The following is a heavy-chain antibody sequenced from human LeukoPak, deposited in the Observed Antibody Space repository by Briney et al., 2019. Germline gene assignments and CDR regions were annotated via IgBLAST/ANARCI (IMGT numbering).Heavy chain of an antibody. D-gene: IGHD3-10*01. CDR3: TRLYYYGSGSFLNWFDP. J-gene: IGHJ5*02. V-gene: IGHV3-73*01. Sequence: GGSLRLSCAASGFTFSGSAMHWVRQASGKGLEWVGRIRSKANSYATAYVASVKGRFTISRDDSKNTAYLQVNSLKTEDTAVYYCTRLYYYGSGSFLNWFDPWGQGTLVTVSS. CDR2: IRSKANSYAT. CDR1: GFTFSGSA.